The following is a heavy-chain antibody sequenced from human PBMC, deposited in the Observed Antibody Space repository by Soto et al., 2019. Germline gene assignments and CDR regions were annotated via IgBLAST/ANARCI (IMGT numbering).Heavy chain of an antibody. V-gene: IGHV3-15*01. J-gene: IGHJ4*02. Sequence: WGSLRLSCAASGFTFSNAWMSWVRQAPGKGREWVGRIKSKTEDGTTDYAAPGKGRFTNSRDDTKTTLYLQMNSLKTEDTAEYYCTTDFPLYDYVWGSYRFVYWGQGTLVTVSS. CDR1: GFTFSNAW. D-gene: IGHD3-16*02. CDR2: IKSKTEDGTT. CDR3: TTDFPLYDYVWGSYRFVY.